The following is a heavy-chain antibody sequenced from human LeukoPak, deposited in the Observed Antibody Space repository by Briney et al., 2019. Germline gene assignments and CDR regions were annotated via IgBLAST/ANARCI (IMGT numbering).Heavy chain of an antibody. D-gene: IGHD2-21*02. V-gene: IGHV1-24*01. CDR2: INSEDGET. CDR3: TTDRSYCAGDCYVWFDP. J-gene: IGHJ5*02. Sequence: ASVTVSCKVSGYTLTELSMHWVRQAPGKGLEWMGGINSEDGETIYARKFQGRVTMTEDTSTDTAYMELSSLRSEDTAVYYCTTDRSYCAGDCYVWFDPWGQGTLVTVSS. CDR1: GYTLTELS.